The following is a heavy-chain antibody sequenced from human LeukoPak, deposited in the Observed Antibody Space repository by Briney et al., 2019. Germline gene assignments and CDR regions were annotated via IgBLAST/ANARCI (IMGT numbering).Heavy chain of an antibody. CDR1: GVSISNYY. J-gene: IGHJ3*02. CDR2: IYYSGST. V-gene: IGHV4-59*08. CDR3: ARHIIGAFDI. D-gene: IGHD3-10*01. Sequence: SETLSLTCTVSGVSISNYYWSWTRQPPGKGLEWIGYIYYSGSTNYNPSLKSRVTISVDTSKDQFSLKLNSVTAADTAVYYCARHIIGAFDIWGQGTMVTVSS.